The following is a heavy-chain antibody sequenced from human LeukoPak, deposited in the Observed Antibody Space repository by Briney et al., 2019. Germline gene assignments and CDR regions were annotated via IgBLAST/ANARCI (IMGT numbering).Heavy chain of an antibody. J-gene: IGHJ4*02. D-gene: IGHD6-13*01. Sequence: GGSLRLSCVASTLTIGDYGMSWVRQAPGKGLAWVSGIDWSGDATSYSDSVKGRFTISRDNAKNSLYLQMTSLRAEDTAVYYCARDLSASWYSLGYWGQGTLVTVSS. V-gene: IGHV3-20*04. CDR2: IDWSGDAT. CDR1: TLTIGDYG. CDR3: ARDLSASWYSLGY.